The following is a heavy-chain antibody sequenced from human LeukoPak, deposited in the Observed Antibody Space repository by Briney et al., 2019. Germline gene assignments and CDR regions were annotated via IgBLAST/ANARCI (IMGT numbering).Heavy chain of an antibody. CDR1: GFTFSSYS. Sequence: GGSLRLSCAASGFTFSSYSMNWVRQAPGKGLEWVSSISSSSSYIYYADSVKGRFTISRDNAKNSLYLQMNSLRADDTAVYYCRPVIPASQDYDYMDVWGKGTTVIISS. J-gene: IGHJ6*03. CDR2: ISSSSSYI. V-gene: IGHV3-21*04. D-gene: IGHD2-2*01. CDR3: RPVIPASQDYDYMDV.